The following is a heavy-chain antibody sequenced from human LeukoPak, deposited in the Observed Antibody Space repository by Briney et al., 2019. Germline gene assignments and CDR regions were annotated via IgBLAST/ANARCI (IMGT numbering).Heavy chain of an antibody. Sequence: GASVKVSCKASGYTFTGYYMHWVRQAPGQGLEWMGWINPNSGGTNYAQKFQGRVTMTRDTSISTAYMELSRLRSDDTAVYYCARVQNTPGIAAAEDYWGQGTLVTVSS. V-gene: IGHV1-2*02. J-gene: IGHJ4*02. D-gene: IGHD6-13*01. CDR1: GYTFTGYY. CDR3: ARVQNTPGIAAAEDY. CDR2: INPNSGGT.